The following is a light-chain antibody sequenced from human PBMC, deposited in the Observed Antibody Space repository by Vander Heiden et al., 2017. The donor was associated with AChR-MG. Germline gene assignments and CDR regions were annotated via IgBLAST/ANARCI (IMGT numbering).Light chain of an antibody. Sequence: QSDLTQTAHVSGSPGQSITISCTGTSGDGDDYKYVSWYHRHPGTPPTRLFSDVNNRPSGASNRFSGSKSGNTASLTISGLQAEDEADYHCTSYTSTSLVVFGGGTKLTVV. J-gene: IGLJ2*01. CDR1: SGDGDDYKY. CDR2: DVN. CDR3: TSYTSTSLVV. V-gene: IGLV2-14*01.